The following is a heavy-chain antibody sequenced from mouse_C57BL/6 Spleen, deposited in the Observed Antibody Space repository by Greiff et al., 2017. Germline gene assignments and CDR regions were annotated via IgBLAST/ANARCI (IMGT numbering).Heavy chain of an antibody. CDR3: TRQIDDYDGNYFDY. D-gene: IGHD2-4*01. Sequence: QVQLQQSGAELVRPGASVTLSCKASGYTFTDYEMHWVKQTPVHGLEWIGAIDPETGGTAYNQKFKGKAILTADKSSSTAYMELRRLTSEDSAVYYCTRQIDDYDGNYFDYWGQGTTLTVSS. J-gene: IGHJ2*01. CDR2: IDPETGGT. V-gene: IGHV1-15*01. CDR1: GYTFTDYE.